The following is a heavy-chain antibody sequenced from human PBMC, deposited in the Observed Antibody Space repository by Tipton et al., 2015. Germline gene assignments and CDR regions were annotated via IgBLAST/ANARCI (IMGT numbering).Heavy chain of an antibody. CDR3: AGEANFWSGYFDY. Sequence: TLSLTCTVSGGSISSGGYYWSWIRQHPGKGLEWIGYIYYSGSTYYNPSLKSRVTISVDTSKNQFSLKLSSVTAADTAVYFCAGEANFWSGYFDYWGQGTLVTVSS. D-gene: IGHD3-3*01. V-gene: IGHV4-31*03. CDR1: GGSISSGGYY. CDR2: IYYSGST. J-gene: IGHJ4*02.